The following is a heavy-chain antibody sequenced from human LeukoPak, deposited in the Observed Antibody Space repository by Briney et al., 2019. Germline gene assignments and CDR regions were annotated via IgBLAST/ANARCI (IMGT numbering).Heavy chain of an antibody. J-gene: IGHJ3*02. Sequence: SETLSLTCTVSGGSISSGGHYWTWIRQHPGKGLEWIAYIYHTGTTYYNPSLKSRVNISVDTSKNQFSLKLSSVTAADTAVYYCARGPDDAFDIWGQGTMVTVSS. V-gene: IGHV4-31*03. CDR2: IYHTGTT. CDR1: GGSISSGGHY. CDR3: ARGPDDAFDI.